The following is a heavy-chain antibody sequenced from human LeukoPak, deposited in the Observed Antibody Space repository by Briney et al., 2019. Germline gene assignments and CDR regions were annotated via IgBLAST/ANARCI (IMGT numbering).Heavy chain of an antibody. CDR3: ARIYGDYVSGYFQH. CDR2: IYFSGTT. V-gene: IGHV4-39*07. Sequence: SETLSLTCAVSGGSISNSRYYWGWIRQPPGKGLEWIGNIYFSGTTYYSPSLKSRVTLSIDTSKNQFSLRLNSVTAADTAVHYCARIYGDYVSGYFQHWGQGTLVTVSS. CDR1: GGSISNSRYY. J-gene: IGHJ1*01. D-gene: IGHD3-16*01.